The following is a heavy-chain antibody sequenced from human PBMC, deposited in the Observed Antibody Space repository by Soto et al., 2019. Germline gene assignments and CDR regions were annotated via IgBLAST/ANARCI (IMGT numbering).Heavy chain of an antibody. CDR1: GFTFGDYA. CDR2: IRSKAYGGTT. J-gene: IGHJ4*02. V-gene: IGHV3-49*03. CDR3: SRTYYYGWGSYPLLEYYFDY. Sequence: PGGSLRLSCTASGFTFGDYAMSWFRQAPGKGLEWVGFIRSKAYGGTTEYAASVKGRFTISRDDSKSIAYLQMNSLKTEDTAVYYCSRTYYYGWGSYPLLEYYFDYWGQGTLVTVSS. D-gene: IGHD3-10*01.